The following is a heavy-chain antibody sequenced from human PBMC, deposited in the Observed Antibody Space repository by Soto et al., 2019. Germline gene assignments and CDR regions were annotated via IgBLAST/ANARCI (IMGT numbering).Heavy chain of an antibody. V-gene: IGHV4-30-2*01. CDR2: IYHSGGT. CDR3: ARDSRSGYYLDY. Sequence: SETLCLTCGVSGGSISGGGYSWSWIRQPPGKGLEWIGYIYHSGGTDYNPSLKSRVTITVDSSNNQFSLKLSSVTAADTAVYYCARDSRSGYYLDYWGQGTLVTVSS. J-gene: IGHJ4*02. D-gene: IGHD3-22*01. CDR1: GGSISGGGYS.